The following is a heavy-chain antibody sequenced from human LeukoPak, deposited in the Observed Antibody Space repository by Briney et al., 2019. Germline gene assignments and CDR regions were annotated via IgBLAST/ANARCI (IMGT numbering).Heavy chain of an antibody. CDR3: ARDPWDTAMVTGDY. CDR2: ISSSGSTI. V-gene: IGHV3-11*04. Sequence: GGSLRLSCAASGFTFSDYYMSWIRQAPGKGLEWVSYISSSGSTIYYADSVKGRFTISRDNAKNTLYLQMNSLRAEDTAVYYCARDPWDTAMVTGDYWGQGTLVTVSS. J-gene: IGHJ4*02. CDR1: GFTFSDYY. D-gene: IGHD5-18*01.